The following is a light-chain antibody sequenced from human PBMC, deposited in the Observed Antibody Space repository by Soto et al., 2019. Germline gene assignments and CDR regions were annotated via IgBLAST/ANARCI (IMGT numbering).Light chain of an antibody. CDR2: DIS. J-gene: IGKJ4*01. Sequence: EIALTQSPATLSLSPGERATLSCRASQSVSKYLAWYQQKPGQAPRLLIYDISSRATGIPARFSGSGSGTDFTLTISSLEPEDFAIYYCQQRNSWPLTFGEGTKVDNK. CDR1: QSVSKY. CDR3: QQRNSWPLT. V-gene: IGKV3-11*01.